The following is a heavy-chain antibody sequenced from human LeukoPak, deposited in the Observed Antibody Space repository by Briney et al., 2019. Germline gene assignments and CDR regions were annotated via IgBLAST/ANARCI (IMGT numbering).Heavy chain of an antibody. J-gene: IGHJ1*01. CDR1: GFTFGDYA. Sequence: GGSLRLSCTASGFTFGDYAMSWVRQAPGKGREWVGFIRSKAYGGTTEYAASVKGRFTISRDDSKSLAYLQLNSLKTDDPAVYYCTRRIAARPGAARTWHSQHWGQATLVTVSP. CDR2: IRSKAYGGTT. D-gene: IGHD6-6*01. CDR3: TRRIAARPGAARTWHSQH. V-gene: IGHV3-49*04.